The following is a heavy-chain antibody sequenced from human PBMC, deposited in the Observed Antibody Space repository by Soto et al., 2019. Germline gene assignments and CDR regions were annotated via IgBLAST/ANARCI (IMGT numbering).Heavy chain of an antibody. Sequence: QVQLRESGPGLVKPSQTLSLTCTVSGGSINSVGYYWNWIRQHPGKGLEWIGYMYYSGSTYYNPFLRSRVIISADTSANHFALKLSSVTAADTDVYLCARGYRQAGYSSSWVVDYWGQGTLVNVSS. D-gene: IGHD6-13*01. CDR3: ARGYRQAGYSSSWVVDY. CDR2: MYYSGST. CDR1: GGSINSVGYY. V-gene: IGHV4-31*03. J-gene: IGHJ4*02.